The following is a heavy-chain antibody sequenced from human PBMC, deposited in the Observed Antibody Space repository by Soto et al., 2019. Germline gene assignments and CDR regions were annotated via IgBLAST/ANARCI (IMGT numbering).Heavy chain of an antibody. CDR2: IKSKTDGGTT. CDR3: TTDRPYVYDRSSHDR. J-gene: IGHJ5*02. D-gene: IGHD3-22*01. V-gene: IGHV3-15*07. CDR1: GFTFSNAS. Sequence: EVQLVESGGGLVKPGGSLRLSCAGSGFTFSNASMHWVRQAPGKGLEWVGRIKSKTDGGTTDYAAPGKGRFTISRVDPRSTMFLQMNSLRTEDTAVYYCTTDRPYVYDRSSHDRWSQGTVVTVSS.